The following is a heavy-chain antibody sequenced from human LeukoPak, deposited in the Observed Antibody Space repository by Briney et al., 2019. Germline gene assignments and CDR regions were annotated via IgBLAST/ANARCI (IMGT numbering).Heavy chain of an antibody. J-gene: IGHJ5*01. D-gene: IGHD6-13*01. CDR3: AKGTHSSSWHWFDS. CDR2: IDSSGDVI. V-gene: IGHV3-11*01. Sequence: PGGSLRLSCAASGFTFSDYYMTWIRQAPGKGLEWLSYIDSSGDVIYDADSVKGRFTISRDNAKNSVFLQMNSLRAEDTAVYYCAKGTHSSSWHWFDSWGQETLVTVSS. CDR1: GFTFSDYY.